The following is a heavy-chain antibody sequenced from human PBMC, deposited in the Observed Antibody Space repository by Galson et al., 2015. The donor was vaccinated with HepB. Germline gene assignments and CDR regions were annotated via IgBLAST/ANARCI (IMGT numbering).Heavy chain of an antibody. Sequence: SLRLSCAASGFTFSSYAMSWVRQAPGKGLEWVSAISGSGGSTYYADSVKGRFTISRDNSKNTLYLQMNSLRAEDTAVYYCAKAIPLGEETQWAAGDAFDIWGQGTMVTVSS. D-gene: IGHD1-26*01. CDR1: GFTFSSYA. CDR3: AKAIPLGEETQWAAGDAFDI. J-gene: IGHJ3*02. V-gene: IGHV3-23*01. CDR2: ISGSGGST.